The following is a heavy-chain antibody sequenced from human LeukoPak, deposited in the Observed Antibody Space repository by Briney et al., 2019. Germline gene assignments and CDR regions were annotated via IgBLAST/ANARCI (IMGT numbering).Heavy chain of an antibody. J-gene: IGHJ6*02. CDR3: ARGPSGIAAAGTYYYYGMDV. CDR2: INHSGRT. Sequence: SETLSLTFAVYVGSFSGYYWSWIRQPPGKGLDWIGEINHSGRTNDNPSLKRRVTISVDTSKNQVSLKLSSVTAADKAVYYCARGPSGIAAAGTYYYYGMDVWGQGTTVTVSS. CDR1: VGSFSGYY. D-gene: IGHD6-13*01. V-gene: IGHV4-34*01.